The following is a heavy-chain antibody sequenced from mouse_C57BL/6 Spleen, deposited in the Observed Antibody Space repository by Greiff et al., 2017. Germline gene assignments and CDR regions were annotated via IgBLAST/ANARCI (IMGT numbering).Heavy chain of an antibody. Sequence: EVQLQQSGPELVKPGASVKISCKASGYTFTDYYMNWVKQSHGKSLEWIGDINPNNGGTSYNQKFKGKATLTVDKSSSTAYMELRSLTSEDSAVYYGARNGAQATWAWFAYWGQGTLVTVSA. CDR2: INPNNGGT. CDR1: GYTFTDYY. D-gene: IGHD3-2*02. V-gene: IGHV1-26*01. CDR3: ARNGAQATWAWFAY. J-gene: IGHJ3*01.